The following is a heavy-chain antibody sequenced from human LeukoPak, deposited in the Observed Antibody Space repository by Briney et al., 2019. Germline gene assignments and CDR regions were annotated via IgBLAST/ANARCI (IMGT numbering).Heavy chain of an antibody. Sequence: ASVKVSCTASRYTFTPYDTNWGRQATGQGLEWRGWMNPNSGDTGYVQKFPGRVTMTRSTSISTAYLYLGSRRSEDTALYYCARGLGGTGSLFDYWGQRTPVPVSS. J-gene: IGHJ4*02. V-gene: IGHV1-8*01. D-gene: IGHD1-26*01. CDR1: RYTFTPYD. CDR3: ARGLGGTGSLFDY. CDR2: MNPNSGDT.